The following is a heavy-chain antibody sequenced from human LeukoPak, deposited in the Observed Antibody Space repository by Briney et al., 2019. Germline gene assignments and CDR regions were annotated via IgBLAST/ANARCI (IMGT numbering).Heavy chain of an antibody. D-gene: IGHD2-15*01. V-gene: IGHV4-34*01. J-gene: IGHJ4*02. CDR2: INHSGST. CDR1: GGSFSGYY. Sequence: PSETLSLTCAVYGGSFSGYYWSWIRQPPGKGLEWTGEINHSGSTNYNPSLKSRVTISVDTSKNQFSLKLSSVTAADTAVYYCARASRGYCSGGSCVYYFDYWGQGTLVTVSS. CDR3: ARASRGYCSGGSCVYYFDY.